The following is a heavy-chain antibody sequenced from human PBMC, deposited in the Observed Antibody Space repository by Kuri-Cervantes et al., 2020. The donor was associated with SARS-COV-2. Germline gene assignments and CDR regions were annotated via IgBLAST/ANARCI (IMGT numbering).Heavy chain of an antibody. V-gene: IGHV4-59*01. CDR2: IYYSGST. Sequence: GSLRLSCTVSGGSISSYYWSWIRQPPGKGLEWIGYIYYSGSTNYNPSLKSRVTISVDTSKNQFSLKLSSATAADTAVYYCARGPTDYYGSGSYSDYYYYYGMDVWGQGTTVTVSS. CDR1: GGSISSYY. CDR3: ARGPTDYYGSGSYSDYYYYYGMDV. J-gene: IGHJ6*02. D-gene: IGHD3-10*01.